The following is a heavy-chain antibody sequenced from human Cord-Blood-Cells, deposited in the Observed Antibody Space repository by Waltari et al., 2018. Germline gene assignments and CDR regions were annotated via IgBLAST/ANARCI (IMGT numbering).Heavy chain of an antibody. V-gene: IGHV4-34*01. J-gene: IGHJ4*02. Sequence: QVQLQQWGAGLLKPSETLSLTCAVYGGSFSGYYWSWIRQPPGKGLEWDGEINHSGSTNYNPSLKSRVTISVDTSKNQFSLKLSSVTAADTAVYYCALVGATLHGDYWGQGTLVTVSS. D-gene: IGHD1-26*01. CDR1: GGSFSGYY. CDR3: ALVGATLHGDY. CDR2: INHSGST.